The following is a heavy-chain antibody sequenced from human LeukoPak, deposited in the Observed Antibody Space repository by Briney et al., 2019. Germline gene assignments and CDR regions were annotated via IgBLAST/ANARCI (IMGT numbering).Heavy chain of an antibody. Sequence: ASVKVSCKASGYTFTGYYMRWERQAPGQGLEWMGWINPNSGGTNYAQKFQGRVTMTRDTSISTAYMELSRLRSDDTAVYYCARGGDGDHEGSFDYWGQGTLVTVSS. CDR3: ARGGDGDHEGSFDY. D-gene: IGHD4-17*01. J-gene: IGHJ4*02. CDR1: GYTFTGYY. V-gene: IGHV1-2*02. CDR2: INPNSGGT.